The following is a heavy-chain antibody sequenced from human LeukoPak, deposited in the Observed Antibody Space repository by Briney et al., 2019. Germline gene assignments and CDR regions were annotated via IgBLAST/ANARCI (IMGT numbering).Heavy chain of an antibody. CDR1: GYTFTGYY. CDR3: ARVYSSGWSPGIDY. CDR2: INPNGGGT. J-gene: IGHJ4*02. Sequence: ASVKVSCKASGYTFTGYYMHWARQAPGQGLEWMGWINPNGGGTNYAQKFQGRVTMTRDTSISTAYMELSRLRSDDTAVYYCARVYSSGWSPGIDYWGQGTLVTVSS. V-gene: IGHV1-2*02. D-gene: IGHD6-19*01.